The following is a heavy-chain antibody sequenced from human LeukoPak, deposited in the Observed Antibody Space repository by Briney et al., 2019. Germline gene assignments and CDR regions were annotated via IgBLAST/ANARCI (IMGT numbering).Heavy chain of an antibody. J-gene: IGHJ4*02. CDR1: GYTFSGFY. CDR2: IKVSGGPT. CDR3: AREPPESYYFDN. Sequence: ASVKVSCKASGYTFSGFYVHWVRQAPGQGLEWMGIIKVSGGPTEYAQKFQGRVTVTRDMSTSTVYMELNNLRSEDTAVYYCAREPPESYYFDNWGQGTLVTVSS. V-gene: IGHV1-46*01.